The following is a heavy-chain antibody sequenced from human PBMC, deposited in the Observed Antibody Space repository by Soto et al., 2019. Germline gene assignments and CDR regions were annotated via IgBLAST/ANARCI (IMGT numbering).Heavy chain of an antibody. D-gene: IGHD3-10*01. CDR2: IYYSGST. Sequence: SETLSLTCTVSGGSISSGGYYWSWIRQHPGKGLEWIGYIYYSGSTYYNPSLKSRVTISVDTSKNQFSLKLSSVTAADTAVYYCARDSGYGSGSYYYRYYYYGMDVWGQGXTVTVS. V-gene: IGHV4-31*03. CDR1: GGSISSGGYY. CDR3: ARDSGYGSGSYYYRYYYYGMDV. J-gene: IGHJ6*02.